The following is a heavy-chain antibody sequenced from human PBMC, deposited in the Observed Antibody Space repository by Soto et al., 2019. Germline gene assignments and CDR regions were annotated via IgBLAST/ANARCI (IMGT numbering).Heavy chain of an antibody. CDR3: AHRPKYSRRYYYYYYGMDV. J-gene: IGHJ6*02. CDR1: GFSLSTSGVG. D-gene: IGHD6-6*01. CDR2: IYWNDDK. V-gene: IGHV2-5*01. Sequence: GSGPTLVNPTQTLTPTCTFSGFSLSTSGVGVGWIRQPPGKALEWLALIYWNDDKRYSPSLKSRLTITKDTSKNQVVLTMTNMDPVDTATYYCAHRPKYSRRYYYYYYGMDVWGQGTTVTVSS.